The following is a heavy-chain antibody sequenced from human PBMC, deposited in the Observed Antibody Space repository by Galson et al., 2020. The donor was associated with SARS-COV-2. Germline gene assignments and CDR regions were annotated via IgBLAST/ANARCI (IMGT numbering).Heavy chain of an antibody. J-gene: IGHJ6*02. CDR2: IYPNTGGT. V-gene: IGHV1-2*02. D-gene: IGHD2-15*01. CDR1: GYTFTGYY. CDR3: ATADGYYNAMDV. Sequence: GESLKISCKASGYTFTGYYVHWVRLAPGQGLEWMGWIYPNTGGTHSAQKFQGRGTMTWDTTLRTAYMELGRLTSDDTAVYYCATADGYYNAMDVWGQGTTVTVSS.